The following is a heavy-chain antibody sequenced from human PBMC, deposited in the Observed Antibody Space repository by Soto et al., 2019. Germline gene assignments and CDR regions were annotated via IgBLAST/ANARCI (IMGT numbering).Heavy chain of an antibody. J-gene: IGHJ2*01. Sequence: QLQLQESGPGLVKPSETLSLTCTISGGSISTTNYYWGWIRQPPGKGLEWIGTIYDSGGTYYNRSLKSRVTISVDTSKNQFSLTLSSVTAADTAVYYCARRGDYDWYFDLWGRGTLVTVSS. CDR2: IYDSGGT. D-gene: IGHD4-17*01. CDR3: ARRGDYDWYFDL. CDR1: GGSISTTNYY. V-gene: IGHV4-39*01.